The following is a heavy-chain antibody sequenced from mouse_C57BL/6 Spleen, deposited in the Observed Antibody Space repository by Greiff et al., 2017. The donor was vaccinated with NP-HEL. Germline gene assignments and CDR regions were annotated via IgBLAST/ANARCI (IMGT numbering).Heavy chain of an antibody. V-gene: IGHV1-63*01. CDR3: ARGGTTVAYYFDY. Sequence: VKLQESGAELVRPGTSVKMSCKASGYTFTNYWIGWAKQRPGHGLEWIGDIYPGGGYTNYNEKFKGKATLTADKSSSTAYMQFSSLTSEDSAIYYCARGGTTVAYYFDYWGQGTTLTVSS. CDR1: GYTFTNYW. CDR2: IYPGGGYT. D-gene: IGHD1-1*01. J-gene: IGHJ2*01.